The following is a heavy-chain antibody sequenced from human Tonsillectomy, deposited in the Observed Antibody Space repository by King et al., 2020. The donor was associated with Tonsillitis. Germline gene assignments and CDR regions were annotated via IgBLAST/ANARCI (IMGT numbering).Heavy chain of an antibody. CDR3: ARGYSYVFNCFDP. V-gene: IGHV4-59*08. J-gene: IGHJ5*02. Sequence: QLQESGPGLVKPSETLSLTCTVSGGSISSYYWSWIRQPPGKGLEWSGYIYYRGSTNFNPSLKSRVTLSVDTSKNQFSLKLSSVTAADTAVYYCARGYSYVFNCFDPWGQGTLVTVSS. CDR1: GGSISSYY. D-gene: IGHD5-18*01. CDR2: IYYRGST.